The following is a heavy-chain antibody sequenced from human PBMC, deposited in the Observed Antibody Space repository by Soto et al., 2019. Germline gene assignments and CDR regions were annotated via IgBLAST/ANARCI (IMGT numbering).Heavy chain of an antibody. D-gene: IGHD6-13*01. J-gene: IGHJ6*02. Sequence: PSETLSLTCTVSGGSISSYYWSWIRQPPGKGLEWIGYIYYSGSTNYNPSLKSRVTMSVDTSKNQFSLKLSSVTAADTAVYYCARDRITAAGIHYYYSGIYGCGQGTTVTDS. CDR3: ARDRITAAGIHYYYSGIYG. CDR1: GGSISSYY. CDR2: IYYSGST. V-gene: IGHV4-59*01.